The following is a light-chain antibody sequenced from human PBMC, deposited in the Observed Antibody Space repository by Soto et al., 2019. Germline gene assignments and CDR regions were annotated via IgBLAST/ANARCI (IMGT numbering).Light chain of an antibody. CDR1: QGISNF. CDR2: AAS. V-gene: IGKV1-27*01. CDR3: QKYNSAPPT. Sequence: DIPMTQSPSSLSASVGDRVTITCRASQGISNFLAWYQQKPGKVPKLLIHAASTLQSGVPSRFSGSGSGTDFILTISSLQPEDVATYYCQKYNSAPPTFGGGTKVEIK. J-gene: IGKJ4*01.